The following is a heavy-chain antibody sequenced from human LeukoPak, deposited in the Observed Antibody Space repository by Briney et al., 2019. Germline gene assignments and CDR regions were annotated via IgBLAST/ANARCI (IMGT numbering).Heavy chain of an antibody. J-gene: IGHJ4*02. D-gene: IGHD3-10*01. CDR2: ISSSGSTI. CDR3: ARDPRSVAEPDY. CDR1: GFSFSRYS. Sequence: GGSLRLSCAASGFSFSRYSMNWVRQAPGKGLEWVSYISSSGSTIYYADSVKGRFTISRDNAKNSLYLQMNSLRAEDTAVYYCARDPRSVAEPDYWGQGTLVTVSS. V-gene: IGHV3-48*04.